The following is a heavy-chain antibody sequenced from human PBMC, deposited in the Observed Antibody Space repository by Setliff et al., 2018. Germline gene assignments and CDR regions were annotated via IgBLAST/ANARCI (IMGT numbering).Heavy chain of an antibody. Sequence: SETLSLTCTVSGASISSGSYYWSWIRQPAGKGLEWIGHIHSSGSANYNSSLESRLTMSLDPSKKQFSLKLRSVTAADTVVYYCARDSSSGWRGAFDIWGQGTMVTVSS. D-gene: IGHD3-22*01. J-gene: IGHJ3*02. CDR1: GASISSGSYY. CDR2: IHSSGSA. CDR3: ARDSSSGWRGAFDI. V-gene: IGHV4-61*09.